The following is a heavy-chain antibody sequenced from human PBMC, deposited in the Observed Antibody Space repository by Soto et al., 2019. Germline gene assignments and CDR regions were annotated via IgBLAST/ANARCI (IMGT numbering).Heavy chain of an antibody. V-gene: IGHV4-31*03. CDR2: IYYSGST. CDR3: AREGGYSGYGAFDD. Sequence: PSETLSLTCTVSGGSISSGGYYWSWIRQHPGKGLEWIGYIYYSGSTYYNPSLKSRVTISVDTSKNQFSLKLSSVTAADTAVYYWAREGGYSGYGAFDDWGQGTLVTVSS. D-gene: IGHD5-12*01. J-gene: IGHJ4*02. CDR1: GGSISSGGYY.